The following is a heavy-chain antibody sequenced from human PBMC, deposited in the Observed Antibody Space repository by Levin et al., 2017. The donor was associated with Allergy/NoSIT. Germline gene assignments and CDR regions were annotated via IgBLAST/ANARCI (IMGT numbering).Heavy chain of an antibody. CDR3: ARRTRIAAATEYFQH. J-gene: IGHJ1*01. D-gene: IGHD6-13*01. CDR2: INPNSGGT. Sequence: ASVKVSCKASGYTFTGYYMHWVRQAPGQGLEWMGRINPNSGGTNYAQKFQGRVTMTRDTSISTAYMELSRLRSDDTAVYYCARRTRIAAATEYFQHWGQGTLVTVSS. V-gene: IGHV1-2*06. CDR1: GYTFTGYY.